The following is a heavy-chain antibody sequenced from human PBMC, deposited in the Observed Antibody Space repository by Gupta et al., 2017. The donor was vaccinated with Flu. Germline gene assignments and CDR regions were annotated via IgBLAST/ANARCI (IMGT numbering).Heavy chain of an antibody. D-gene: IGHD6-25*01. J-gene: IGHJ4*02. CDR3: AREAAKAGPFDY. Sequence: VRQAPGKGLEWVSSISSSSSYIYYADSVKGRFTISRDNAKNSLYLQMNSLRAEDTAVYYCAREAAKAGPFDYWGQGTLVTVSS. V-gene: IGHV3-21*01. CDR2: ISSSSSYI.